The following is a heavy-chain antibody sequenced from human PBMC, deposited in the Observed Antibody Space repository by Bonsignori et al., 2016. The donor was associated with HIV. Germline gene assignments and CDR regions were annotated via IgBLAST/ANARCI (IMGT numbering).Heavy chain of an antibody. V-gene: IGHV1-18*01. D-gene: IGHD5-12*01. CDR3: ARWAQSGYSGYGSSNY. CDR2: ISVYNGHT. Sequence: WVRQAPGQGLEWMGWISVYNGHTTYAQKLQGRVTMTTDTSANTAYMELRSLTSDDTALYFCARWAQSGYSGYGSSNYWGQGTLVTVSS. J-gene: IGHJ4*02.